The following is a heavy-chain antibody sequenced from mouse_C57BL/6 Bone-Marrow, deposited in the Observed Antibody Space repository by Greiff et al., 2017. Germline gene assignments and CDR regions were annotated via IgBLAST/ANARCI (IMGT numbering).Heavy chain of an antibody. CDR2: IYPGDGDP. J-gene: IGHJ3*01. Sequence: QVHVKQSGAELVKPGASVKISCKASGYAFSSYWMNWVKQRPGKGLGWIGQIYPGDGDPNYNGKFKGKATLTADKSSSTAYMQLSSLTSEDAAVYFCARGRGTAWFAYWGQGTLVTVSA. V-gene: IGHV1-80*01. CDR3: ARGRGTAWFAY. D-gene: IGHD3-3*01. CDR1: GYAFSSYW.